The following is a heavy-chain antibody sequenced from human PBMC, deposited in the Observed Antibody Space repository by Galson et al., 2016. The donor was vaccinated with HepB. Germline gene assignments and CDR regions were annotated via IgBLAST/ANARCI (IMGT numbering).Heavy chain of an antibody. Sequence: SLRLSCAVSGFTFSRYWMHWVRQAPGKGLVWVSRINSDGSSRTYADSVEGRFTISRDNAKNTLFLQMDSLTAEDTAVYYCVRDDVYYCGGDCYFDYWGQGTLVTVSS. V-gene: IGHV3-74*01. CDR2: INSDGSSR. D-gene: IGHD2-21*02. J-gene: IGHJ4*02. CDR3: VRDDVYYCGGDCYFDY. CDR1: GFTFSRYW.